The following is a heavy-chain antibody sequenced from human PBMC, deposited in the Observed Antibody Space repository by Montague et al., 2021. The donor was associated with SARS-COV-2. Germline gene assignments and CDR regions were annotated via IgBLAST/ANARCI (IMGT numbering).Heavy chain of an antibody. CDR2: IDDSGST. CDR3: ARRGRKLLPVATTVGGFDI. V-gene: IGHV4-39*02. J-gene: IGHJ3*02. D-gene: IGHD5-12*01. CDR1: GGSISSSNYY. Sequence: SETLSLTCTLSGGSISSSNYYWDWIRQPPGKGLEWIGSIDDSGSTYYXPSLKSRVTISVDTSKNHFSPKLSSVTAADTAVYYCARRGRKLLPVATTVGGFDIWGQGTMVTVSS.